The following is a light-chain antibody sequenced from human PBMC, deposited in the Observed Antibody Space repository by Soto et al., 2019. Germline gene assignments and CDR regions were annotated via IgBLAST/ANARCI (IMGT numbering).Light chain of an antibody. CDR3: QQYSTYPIT. CDR1: QSISSW. CDR2: KAS. J-gene: IGKJ5*01. Sequence: QVLSTLSAYIGDRLTITCRASQSISSWLAWYQQKPGKAPKLLIYKASNLESGLPSRFTGSGSGTEFTLTISSLQSDDFATYYCQQYSTYPITVGQGRLLEVK. V-gene: IGKV1-5*03.